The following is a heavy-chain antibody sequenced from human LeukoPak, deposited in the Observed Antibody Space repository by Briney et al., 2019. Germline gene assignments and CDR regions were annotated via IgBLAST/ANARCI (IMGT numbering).Heavy chain of an antibody. V-gene: IGHV3-48*04. CDR2: ISSSGSTI. CDR3: ARVGRDYYGSGRLDY. CDR1: GFTFSSYS. Sequence: PGGSLRLSCAASGFTFSSYSMNWVRQAPGKGLEWVSYISSSGSTIYYADSVKGRFTISRDNAKNSLYLQMNSLRAEDTAVYYCARVGRDYYGSGRLDYWGQGTLVTVSS. J-gene: IGHJ4*02. D-gene: IGHD3-10*01.